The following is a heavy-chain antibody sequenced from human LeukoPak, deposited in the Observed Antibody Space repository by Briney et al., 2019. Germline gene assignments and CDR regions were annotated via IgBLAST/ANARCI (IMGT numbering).Heavy chain of an antibody. CDR2: ISYDGSNK. CDR1: GFTFSSYA. J-gene: IGHJ6*02. V-gene: IGHV3-30-3*01. D-gene: IGHD4-17*01. CDR3: AKDLVKSDYGDPSYYYGMDV. Sequence: PGRSLRLSCAASGFTFSSYAMHWVRQAPGKGLEWVAVISYDGSNKYYADSVKGRFTISRDNSKNTLYLQMNSLRAEDTAVYYCAKDLVKSDYGDPSYYYGMDVWGQGTTVTVSS.